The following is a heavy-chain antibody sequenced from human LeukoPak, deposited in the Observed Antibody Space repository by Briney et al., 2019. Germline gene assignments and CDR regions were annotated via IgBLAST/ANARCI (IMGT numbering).Heavy chain of an antibody. CDR1: GFTFSSYS. CDR2: ISSSSSTI. V-gene: IGHV3-48*01. D-gene: IGHD7-27*01. Sequence: GGSLRLSCAASGFTFSSYSMNWVRQAPGKGLEWVSYISSSSSTIYYADSVKGRFTISRDNSKDTLYLQMNSLRVDDTAIYYCAILKSGYWGQGTLVTVSS. J-gene: IGHJ4*02. CDR3: AILKSGY.